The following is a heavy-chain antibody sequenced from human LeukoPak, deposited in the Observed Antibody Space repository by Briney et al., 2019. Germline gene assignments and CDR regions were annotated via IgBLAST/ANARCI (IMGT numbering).Heavy chain of an antibody. V-gene: IGHV3-48*04. Sequence: GGSLRLSCAASGFTFSTYSTNWVRQAPGKGLEWISYISSSSSIITYADSVQGRFAISRDNAKNSLYLQMSSLRAEDTAVYYCARDDDGDTTRETFDYWGQGTLVTVSS. CDR1: GFTFSTYS. D-gene: IGHD4-17*01. J-gene: IGHJ4*02. CDR3: ARDDDGDTTRETFDY. CDR2: ISSSSSII.